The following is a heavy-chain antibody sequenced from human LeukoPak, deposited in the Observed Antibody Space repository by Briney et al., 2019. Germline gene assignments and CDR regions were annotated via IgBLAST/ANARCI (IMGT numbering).Heavy chain of an antibody. Sequence: SVTVSCKASGGTFSSYAISWVRQAPGQGLEWMGRIIPILGIANYAQKFQGRVTITADKSTSTAYMELSSLRSEDTAVYYCARGGDYYDSSGYYHSLAEYFQHWGQGTLVTVSS. J-gene: IGHJ1*01. CDR3: ARGGDYYDSSGYYHSLAEYFQH. CDR2: IIPILGIA. CDR1: GGTFSSYA. D-gene: IGHD3-22*01. V-gene: IGHV1-69*04.